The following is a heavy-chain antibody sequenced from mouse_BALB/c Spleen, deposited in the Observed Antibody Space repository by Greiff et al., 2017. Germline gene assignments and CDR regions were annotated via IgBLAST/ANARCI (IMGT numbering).Heavy chain of an antibody. Sequence: QVQLQQSGPGLVQPSQSLSITCTVSGFSLTSYGVHWVRQSPGQGLEWLGVIWSGGSTDYNAAFISRLSISKDNSKSQVFFKMNSLQANDTAIYYCARGKGWLLGAMDYWSQGTSVTVSS. CDR2: IWSGGST. V-gene: IGHV2-2*02. CDR3: ARGKGWLLGAMDY. CDR1: GFSLTSYG. J-gene: IGHJ4*01. D-gene: IGHD2-3*01.